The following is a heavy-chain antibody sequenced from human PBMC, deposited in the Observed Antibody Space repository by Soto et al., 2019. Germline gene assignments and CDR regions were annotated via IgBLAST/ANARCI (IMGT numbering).Heavy chain of an antibody. V-gene: IGHV1-18*01. J-gene: IGHJ5*02. CDR2: ISAYNGNT. CDR3: ARRDSSGYDLYNWFDP. Sequence: ASVKVSCKASGYTFTSYGISWVRQAPGQGLEWMGWISAYNGNTNYAQKLQGRVTMTTDTSTSTAYMELRSLRSDDTAVYYCARRDSSGYDLYNWFDPWGQGTLVTVSS. D-gene: IGHD3-22*01. CDR1: GYTFTSYG.